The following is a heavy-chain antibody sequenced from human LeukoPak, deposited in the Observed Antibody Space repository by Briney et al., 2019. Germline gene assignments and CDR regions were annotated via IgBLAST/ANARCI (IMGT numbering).Heavy chain of an antibody. CDR3: AKDLHYFESDY. V-gene: IGHV3-7*01. CDR1: GFTFSNYW. J-gene: IGHJ4*02. CDR2: IKQDGSEK. D-gene: IGHD3-10*01. Sequence: PGGSLRLSCAASGFTFSNYWMIWVRQAPGKGLEFVASIKQDGSEKQYVDSVRGRFTISRDNANNFVDLQMNSLTAEDTAVYYCAKDLHYFESDYWGQGTLVTVSS.